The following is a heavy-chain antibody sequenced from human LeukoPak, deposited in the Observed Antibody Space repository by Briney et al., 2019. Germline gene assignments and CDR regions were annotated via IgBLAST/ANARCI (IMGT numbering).Heavy chain of an antibody. CDR3: ARIRGYSYGYSSRPFAY. Sequence: SETLSLTCAVYGGSFSGYYWSWIRQPPGKGLEWIGEINHSGSTNYNPSLKSRVTISVDTSKNQFALKLSSVTAADTAVYYCARIRGYSYGYSSRPFAYWGQGTLVSVSS. CDR1: GGSFSGYY. CDR2: INHSGST. J-gene: IGHJ4*02. D-gene: IGHD5-18*01. V-gene: IGHV4-34*01.